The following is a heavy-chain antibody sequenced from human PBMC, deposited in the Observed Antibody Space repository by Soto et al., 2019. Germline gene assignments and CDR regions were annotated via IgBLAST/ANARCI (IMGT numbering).Heavy chain of an antibody. V-gene: IGHV3-49*04. Sequence: GGSLRLSCTASGFTFGNYAINWVRQAPGKGLEWVGLIRDQTYSGATEYAASMKGRFTISRDDSKNIAYLQMNSLKTEDSAVYYCTRAESPNIAYFFDYWGQGTLVTVSS. CDR1: GFTFGNYA. J-gene: IGHJ4*02. CDR2: IRDQTYSGAT. CDR3: TRAESPNIAYFFDY.